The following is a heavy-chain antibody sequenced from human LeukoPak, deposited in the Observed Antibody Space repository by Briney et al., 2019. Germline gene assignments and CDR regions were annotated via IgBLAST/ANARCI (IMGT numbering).Heavy chain of an antibody. CDR3: ARSGDYYYGMDV. D-gene: IGHD3-10*01. V-gene: IGHV3-53*01. CDR2: ICSGGRT. CDR1: GFTVSSNY. Sequence: GGSLRLSCAASGFTVSSNYMTWVRQAPGKGLEWVSVICSGGRTYYADSVKGRFTISRDNSKNTAYLQMNNLRAEDTAVYYCARSGDYYYGMDVWGQGTTVTVSS. J-gene: IGHJ6*02.